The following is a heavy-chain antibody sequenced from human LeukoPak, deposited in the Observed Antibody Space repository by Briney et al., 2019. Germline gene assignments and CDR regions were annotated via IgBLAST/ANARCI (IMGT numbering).Heavy chain of an antibody. CDR2: ISSSGSTI. Sequence: GGSLRLSCAASGFTFSDYYMSWIRQAPGKGLEWVSYISSSGSTIYYADSVKGRFTISGDNAKNSLYLQMNSLRAEDTAVYYCARSYSSGYPNWFDPWGQGTLVTVSS. J-gene: IGHJ5*02. V-gene: IGHV3-11*04. CDR1: GFTFSDYY. D-gene: IGHD3-22*01. CDR3: ARSYSSGYPNWFDP.